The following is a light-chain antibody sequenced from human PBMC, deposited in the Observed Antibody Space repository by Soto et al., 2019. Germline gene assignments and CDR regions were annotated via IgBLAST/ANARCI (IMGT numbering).Light chain of an antibody. CDR2: GAS. CDR1: QSISTY. J-gene: IGKJ3*01. V-gene: IGKV1-39*01. CDR3: QQYNNWPPT. Sequence: DIQMTQSPSSLSASLGDIFTITCRASQSISTYLSWYQQKPGKVPKLLIYGASSLQTGVPSRFSGSRSGTDFTLTISSLQPEDFAVYYCQQYNNWPPTFGPGTKVD.